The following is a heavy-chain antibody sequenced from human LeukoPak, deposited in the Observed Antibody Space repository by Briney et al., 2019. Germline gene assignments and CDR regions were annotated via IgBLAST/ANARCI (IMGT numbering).Heavy chain of an antibody. J-gene: IGHJ4*02. D-gene: IGHD2-2*01. CDR3: ARDFGGYCSSGNCYLGYLAY. CDR2: IISSGSYI. V-gene: IGHV3-21*03. CDR1: GFTFSSYT. Sequence: PGGSLRLSCAASGFTFSSYTMNWVRQAPGKGLEWVSSIISSGSYIYYADSVKGRFTISRDNAKNSLSLQMNSLRAEDTAVYYCARDFGGYCSSGNCYLGYLAYWGQGTLVTVSS.